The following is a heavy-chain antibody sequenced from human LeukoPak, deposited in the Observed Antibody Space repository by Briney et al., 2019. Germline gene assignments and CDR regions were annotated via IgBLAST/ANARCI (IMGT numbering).Heavy chain of an antibody. Sequence: ASVKVSCKASGYTFTGYYMHWVRQAPGQGLEWMGWISAYNGNTNYAQKLQGRVTMTTDTSTSTAYMELRSLRSDDTAVYYCARSFWSGSLIFDYWGQGTLVTVSS. J-gene: IGHJ4*02. D-gene: IGHD3-3*01. CDR2: ISAYNGNT. V-gene: IGHV1-18*04. CDR3: ARSFWSGSLIFDY. CDR1: GYTFTGYY.